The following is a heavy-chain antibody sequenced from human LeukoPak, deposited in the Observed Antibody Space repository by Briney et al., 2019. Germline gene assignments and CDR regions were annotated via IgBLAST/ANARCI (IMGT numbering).Heavy chain of an antibody. CDR3: ARQYYNTSGLNY. CDR2: VSYDGTDT. CDR1: GFTFSSYN. J-gene: IGHJ4*02. Sequence: GRSLRLSCAASGFTFSSYNLHWVRQAPGQGLEWVTVVSYDGTDTYYTDSVKGRFTISSDTSNNTLYLQMNSLRAEDTAVYYCARQYYNTSGLNYWGQGTLVTVSS. D-gene: IGHD3-22*01. V-gene: IGHV3-30*04.